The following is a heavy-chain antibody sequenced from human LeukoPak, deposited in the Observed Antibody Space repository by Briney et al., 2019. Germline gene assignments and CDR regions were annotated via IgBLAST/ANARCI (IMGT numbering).Heavy chain of an antibody. Sequence: SETLSLTCTVSGYSISSGYYWGWIRQPPGKGLEWIGSIYHSGSTYYNPSLKSRVTISVDTSKNQFSLKLSSVTAADTAVYYCARGDGDYGYYYYYYMDVWGKGTTVTVSS. CDR2: IYHSGST. CDR1: GYSISSGYY. V-gene: IGHV4-38-2*02. J-gene: IGHJ6*03. D-gene: IGHD4-17*01. CDR3: ARGDGDYGYYYYYYMDV.